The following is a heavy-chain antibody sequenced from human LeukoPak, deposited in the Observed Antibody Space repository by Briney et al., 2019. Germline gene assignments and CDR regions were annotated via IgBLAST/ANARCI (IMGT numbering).Heavy chain of an antibody. CDR2: TFYRSKWYN. Sequence: HSQTLSLTCAISGDSVSSNSAAWNWIRQSPSRGLEWLGRTFYRSKWYNDYAVSVKSRITINPDTSKNQFSLQLNSVTPEDTAVYDCARDTGVPLPFDYWGQGTLVTVSS. D-gene: IGHD1-1*01. CDR1: GDSVSSNSAA. CDR3: ARDTGVPLPFDY. V-gene: IGHV6-1*01. J-gene: IGHJ4*02.